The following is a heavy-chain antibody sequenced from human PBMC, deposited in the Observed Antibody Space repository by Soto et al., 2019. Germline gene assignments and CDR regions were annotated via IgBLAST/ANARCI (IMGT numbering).Heavy chain of an antibody. D-gene: IGHD3-10*01. CDR2: ISYDGSNK. CDR1: GFTFSSYG. V-gene: IGHV3-30*18. CDR3: AKDYFPLPSHYGMDV. Sequence: QVQLVESGGGVVQPGRSLRLSCAASGFTFSSYGMHWVRQAPGKGLEWVAVISYDGSNKYYADSVKGRFTISRDNSKNTLYLQMNSLRAEDTAVYYCAKDYFPLPSHYGMDVWGQGTTVTVSS. J-gene: IGHJ6*02.